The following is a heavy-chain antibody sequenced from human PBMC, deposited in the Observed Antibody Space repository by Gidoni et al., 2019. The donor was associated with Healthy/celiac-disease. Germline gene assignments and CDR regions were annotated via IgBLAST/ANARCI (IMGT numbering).Heavy chain of an antibody. V-gene: IGHV3-74*01. Sequence: EVQLVESGGGLVQPGGSLRLSCAASGFTFSSYWMHWFRQAPGKGLVWVSRINSDGSSTSYADSVKGRFTISRDNAKNTLYLQMNSLRAEDTAVYYCARGPKSGSGSYYRGGYWGQGTLVTVSS. J-gene: IGHJ4*02. CDR1: GFTFSSYW. D-gene: IGHD3-10*01. CDR2: INSDGSST. CDR3: ARGPKSGSGSYYRGGY.